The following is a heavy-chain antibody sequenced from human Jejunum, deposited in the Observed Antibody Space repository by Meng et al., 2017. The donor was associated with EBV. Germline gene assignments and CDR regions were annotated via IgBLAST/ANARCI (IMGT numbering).Heavy chain of an antibody. J-gene: IGHJ4*02. D-gene: IGHD5-24*01. V-gene: IGHV2-5*02. Sequence: QITLKESGXTLVKXXXTLTLTYTFSGFSVTSSGVAVGWLRQPPGKALEWLALIYWDDDKRYSPSLKSRLTITKDTSKNQVVLTLTNMDPADTATYYCAHKGDGFNYAFNYWGQGTLVTVSS. CDR3: AHKGDGFNYAFNY. CDR2: IYWDDDK. CDR1: GFSVTSSGVA.